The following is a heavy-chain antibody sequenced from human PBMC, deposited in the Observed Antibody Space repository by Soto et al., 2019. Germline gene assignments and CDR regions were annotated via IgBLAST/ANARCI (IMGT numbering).Heavy chain of an antibody. D-gene: IGHD5-12*01. CDR2: IIPLLSTS. CDR1: GGPFSNDI. Sequence: QVQLVQSGAEVKKPGSSVKVSCKASGGPFSNDIITWVRQAPGQGLEWMGRIIPLLSTSTYAQKFQGRLTITAPRXTXTXXMELNNLRAEDTAVYYCARDSPIGSTFSGYDAIDSWGQGTRITVSS. V-gene: IGHV1-69*08. CDR3: ARDSPIGSTFSGYDAIDS. J-gene: IGHJ4*02.